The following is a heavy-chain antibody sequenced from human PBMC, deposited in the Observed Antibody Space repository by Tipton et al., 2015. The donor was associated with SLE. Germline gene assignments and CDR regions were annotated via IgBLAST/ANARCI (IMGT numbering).Heavy chain of an antibody. D-gene: IGHD2-2*01. Sequence: GLVKPSETLSLTCAVYGGSFSGYYWSWIRQPPGKGLEWIGEINHSGSTNYNPSHKSRVTISVDTSKNQFSLKLSSVTAADTAVYYCARQGESVVPAAMPVFDYWGQGTLVTVSS. CDR1: GGSFSGYY. CDR3: ARQGESVVPAAMPVFDY. CDR2: INHSGST. J-gene: IGHJ4*02. V-gene: IGHV4-34*01.